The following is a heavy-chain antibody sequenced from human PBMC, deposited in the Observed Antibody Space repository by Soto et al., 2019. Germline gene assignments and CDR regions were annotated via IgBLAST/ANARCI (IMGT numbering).Heavy chain of an antibody. D-gene: IGHD3-3*01. Sequence: NPSETLSLTCTVSGGSISSSSYYWGWIRQPPGKGLEWIGSIYYSGSTYYNPSLKSRVTISVDTSKNQFSLKLSSVTAADTAVYYCARRQFRHYDFWGGTGMDVWGQGTTVTVSS. J-gene: IGHJ6*02. V-gene: IGHV4-39*01. CDR1: GGSISSSSYY. CDR3: ARRQFRHYDFWGGTGMDV. CDR2: IYYSGST.